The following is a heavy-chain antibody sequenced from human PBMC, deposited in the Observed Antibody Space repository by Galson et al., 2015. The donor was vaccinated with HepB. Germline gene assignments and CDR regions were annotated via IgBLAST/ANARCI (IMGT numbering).Heavy chain of an antibody. CDR2: IDPSDSYT. J-gene: IGHJ5*02. V-gene: IGHV5-10-1*01. CDR3: ARQVWNPLSPYNWFDP. D-gene: IGHD1-1*01. Sequence: QSGAEVKKPGESLRISCKGSGYSFTSYWISWVRQMPGKGLEWMGRIDPSDSYTNYSPSFQGHVTISADKSISTAYLQWSSLKASDTAMYYCARQVWNPLSPYNWFDPWGQGTLVTVSS. CDR1: GYSFTSYW.